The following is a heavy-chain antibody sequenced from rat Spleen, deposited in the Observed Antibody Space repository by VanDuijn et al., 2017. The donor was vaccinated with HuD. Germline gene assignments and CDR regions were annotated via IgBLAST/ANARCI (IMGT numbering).Heavy chain of an antibody. CDR3: ARSLSYAHFYWYFDF. V-gene: IGHV3-3*01. CDR2: INTAGRT. Sequence: EVQLQESGPXXVQPSQXXXLTXXVSXXXLSXXXVXXXRQPPEIKQRGMGYINTAGRTNYNPSLKSRIPITRNTSKNQFFLQVISVTTEDTATYYCARSLSYAHFYWYFDFWGPGTMVTVSS. J-gene: IGHJ1*01. D-gene: IGHD1-12*01. CDR1: XXXLSXXXV.